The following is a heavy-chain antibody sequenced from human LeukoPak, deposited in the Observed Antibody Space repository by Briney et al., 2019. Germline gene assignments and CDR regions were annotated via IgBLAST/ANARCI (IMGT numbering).Heavy chain of an antibody. J-gene: IGHJ4*02. V-gene: IGHV3-43D*04. D-gene: IGHD6-13*01. CDR1: GFTFDDYA. CDR2: INWDGSST. Sequence: GGSLRLSCAASGFTFDDYAMHWVRQAPGKGLEWASLINWDGSSTYYADSVKGRFTISRDNSKNSLYLQMNSLRAEDTALYYCAKTGSSWAHFDYWGQGTLVTVSS. CDR3: AKTGSSWAHFDY.